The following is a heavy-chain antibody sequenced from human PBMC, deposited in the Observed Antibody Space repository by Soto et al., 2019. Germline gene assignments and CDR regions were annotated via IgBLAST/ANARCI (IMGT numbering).Heavy chain of an antibody. Sequence: SETLSLTCTVSGGSISSYYWSWIRQPPGKGLEWIGYIYYSGSTNYNPSLKSRVTISVDTSKNQFSLKLSSVTAADTAVYYCARRGGSGYYYPSGYFDYWGQGTLVTVS. D-gene: IGHD3-22*01. J-gene: IGHJ4*02. CDR2: IYYSGST. V-gene: IGHV4-59*01. CDR3: ARRGGSGYYYPSGYFDY. CDR1: GGSISSYY.